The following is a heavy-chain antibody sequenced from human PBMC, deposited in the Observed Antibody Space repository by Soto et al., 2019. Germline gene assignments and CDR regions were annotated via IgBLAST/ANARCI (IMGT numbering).Heavy chain of an antibody. CDR1: GFTFSSYS. Sequence: EVQLVESGGGLVQPGGSLRLSCAASGFTFSSYSMNWVRQAPGKGLEWVSYISSSSSTIYYADSVKGRFTISRDNAKNSLYLQMNSLRDEDTAVYYCARDKRDYYDSSGYTPYYYYYYGMDVWGQGTTVTLSS. CDR3: ARDKRDYYDSSGYTPYYYYYYGMDV. V-gene: IGHV3-48*02. J-gene: IGHJ6*02. CDR2: ISSSSSTI. D-gene: IGHD3-22*01.